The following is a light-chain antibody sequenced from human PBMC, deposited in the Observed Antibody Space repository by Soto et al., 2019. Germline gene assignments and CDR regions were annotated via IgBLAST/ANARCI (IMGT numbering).Light chain of an antibody. CDR3: QESYSVPAT. CDR2: GAS. CDR1: QNINNY. V-gene: IGKV1-39*01. J-gene: IGKJ1*01. Sequence: DIELTQSPPSLAASVGDRVTITCRASQNINNYLIWYQQKPGKAPQLLIYGASILQSGVPSRFSGSASGTDFTLTIGSLQPEDFATYYCQESYSVPATFGQGTKVEI.